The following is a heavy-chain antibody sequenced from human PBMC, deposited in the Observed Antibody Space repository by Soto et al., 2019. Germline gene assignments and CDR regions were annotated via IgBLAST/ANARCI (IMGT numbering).Heavy chain of an antibody. J-gene: IGHJ4*02. V-gene: IGHV3-23*01. CDR2: ISGSGGST. Sequence: PGGSLRLSCAASGFTFSSHAMSWVRQAPGKGLEWVSAISGSGGSTYYADSVKGRFTISRDNSKNTLYLQMNSLRAEDTAVYYCAKDQDVLRYFDWLLSFDYWGQGTLVTVSS. CDR3: AKDQDVLRYFDWLLSFDY. D-gene: IGHD3-9*01. CDR1: GFTFSSHA.